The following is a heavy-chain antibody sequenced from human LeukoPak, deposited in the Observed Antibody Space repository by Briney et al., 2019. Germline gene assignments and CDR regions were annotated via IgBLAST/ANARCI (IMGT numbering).Heavy chain of an antibody. CDR3: ARGEYYYDSSGPYYYYYYYMDV. CDR2: IIPIFGTA. Sequence: SVKVSCKASGGTFSSYAISWVRQAPGQGLEWMGGIIPIFGTANYAQKFQGRVTITADESTSTAYMELSSLRPEDTAVYYCARGEYYYDSSGPYYYYYYYMDVWGKGTTVTISS. D-gene: IGHD3-22*01. CDR1: GGTFSSYA. V-gene: IGHV1-69*13. J-gene: IGHJ6*03.